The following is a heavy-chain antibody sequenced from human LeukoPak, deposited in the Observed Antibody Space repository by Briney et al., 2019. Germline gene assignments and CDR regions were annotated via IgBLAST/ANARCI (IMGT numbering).Heavy chain of an antibody. CDR1: GYTFTSYA. CDR3: ARVSGSSWYFGYYYYYGMDV. J-gene: IGHJ6*02. V-gene: IGHV1-3*01. CDR2: INAGNGNT. D-gene: IGHD6-13*01. Sequence: GASVTVSCTASGYTFTSYAVHWVRQAPGQRLEWMGWINAGNGNTEYSQKFQGRVTITRDTSASTAYMELSSLRSEDTAVYYCARVSGSSWYFGYYYYYGMDVWGQGTTVTVSS.